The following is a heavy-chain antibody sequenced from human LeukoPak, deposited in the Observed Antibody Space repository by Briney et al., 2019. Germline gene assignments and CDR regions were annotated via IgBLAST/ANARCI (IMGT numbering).Heavy chain of an antibody. V-gene: IGHV3-9*01. CDR1: GFTFDDYA. Sequence: GGSLRLSCAASGFTFDDYAMNWVRQAPGKGLEWVAGISWNSGSIGYADSVKGIFTISRDNAKNSLYLQMNSLRAEDTALYYCAKGFTTVTTSGFDFWGQGTLVTVSS. CDR3: AKGFTTVTTSGFDF. CDR2: ISWNSGSI. J-gene: IGHJ4*01. D-gene: IGHD4-11*01.